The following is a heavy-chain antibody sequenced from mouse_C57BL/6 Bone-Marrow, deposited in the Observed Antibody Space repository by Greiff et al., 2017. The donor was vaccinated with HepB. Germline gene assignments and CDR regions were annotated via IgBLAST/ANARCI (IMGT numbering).Heavy chain of an antibody. CDR3: AGGAGRWSSHFDV. Sequence: QVQLQQPGAELVMPGASVKLSCKASGFTLTSYWMHWVKQRPGQGLGWIGVIDPSDSYTNYNQKFKGKSTLTVDTSSNTAYMQLSSLTSEDSAIYYCAGGAGRWSSHFDVWGTGTTVTVAS. J-gene: IGHJ1*03. V-gene: IGHV1-69*01. CDR1: GFTLTSYW. CDR2: IDPSDSYT. D-gene: IGHD1-1*02.